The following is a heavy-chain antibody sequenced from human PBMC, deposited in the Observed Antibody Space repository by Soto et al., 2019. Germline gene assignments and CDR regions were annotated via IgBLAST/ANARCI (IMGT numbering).Heavy chain of an antibody. D-gene: IGHD3-3*01. J-gene: IGHJ6*03. CDR3: ARSHSVLRFLEWLSYYYDYSDG. CDR1: GFTFSSYW. CDR2: IKQDGSEK. V-gene: IGHV3-7*01. Sequence: GGSLRLSCAASGFTFSSYWMSWVRQAPGKGLEWVANIKQDGSEKYYVDSVKGRFTISRDNAKNSLYLQMNSLRAEDTAVYYCARSHSVLRFLEWLSYYYDYSDGWGKGTTATLSS.